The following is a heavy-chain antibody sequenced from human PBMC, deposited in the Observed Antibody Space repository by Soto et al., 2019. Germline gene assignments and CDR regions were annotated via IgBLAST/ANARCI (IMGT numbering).Heavy chain of an antibody. CDR1: GYNFSTYG. J-gene: IGHJ3*02. D-gene: IGHD5-12*01. CDR2: ISGYNGNT. V-gene: IGHV1-18*01. Sequence: QVQLVQSGAEVKKPGASVKVSCKASGYNFSTYGITWVRQAPGQGLEWMGWISGYNGNTNYPQKVQGKVTMTTDTSTSTAYMELRSLRSDDTAVYCCARSRYTSWYEMDIWGQGTMVTVSS. CDR3: ARSRYTSWYEMDI.